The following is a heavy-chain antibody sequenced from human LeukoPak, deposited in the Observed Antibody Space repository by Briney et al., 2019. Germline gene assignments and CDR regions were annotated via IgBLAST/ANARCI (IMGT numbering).Heavy chain of an antibody. V-gene: IGHV3-23*01. CDR1: GFTFSSYG. CDR2: ISGSGGST. CDR3: ARDLEEYCSGGSCSLFDY. D-gene: IGHD2-15*01. J-gene: IGHJ4*02. Sequence: PGGSLRLSCAASGFTFSSYGMSWVRQAPGKGLEWVSAISGSGGSTYYADSVKGRFTISRHNAKNSLYLQMNSLRAEDTAVYYCARDLEEYCSGGSCSLFDYWGQGTLVTVSS.